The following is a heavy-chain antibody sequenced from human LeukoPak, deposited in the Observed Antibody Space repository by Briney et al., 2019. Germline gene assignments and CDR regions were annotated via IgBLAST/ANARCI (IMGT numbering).Heavy chain of an antibody. J-gene: IGHJ4*02. V-gene: IGHV1-69*04. CDR2: IIPILGIA. D-gene: IGHD1-26*01. CDR1: GGTFSSYA. CDR3: ARARVGALVYFDY. Sequence: GASVKVSCKASGGTFSSYAISWVRQAPGQGLEWMGRIIPILGIANYAQKFQGRVTITADKSTSTAYMELSSLRSEDTAVYYCARARVGALVYFDYWGQGTLVTVSS.